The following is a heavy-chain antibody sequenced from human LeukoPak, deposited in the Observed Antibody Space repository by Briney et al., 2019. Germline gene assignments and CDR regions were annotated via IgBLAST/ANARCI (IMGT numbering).Heavy chain of an antibody. J-gene: IGHJ6*02. D-gene: IGHD3-10*01. Sequence: GGSLRLSCAASGFTFSSYAMTWVRQAPGKGLEWVSGITNSGGSTYYADSVKGRFTISRDNSKNTLYLQLSSLRAEDTAVYYCANTMVRGSYSMDVWGQGTTVIVSS. CDR2: ITNSGGST. V-gene: IGHV3-23*01. CDR3: ANTMVRGSYSMDV. CDR1: GFTFSSYA.